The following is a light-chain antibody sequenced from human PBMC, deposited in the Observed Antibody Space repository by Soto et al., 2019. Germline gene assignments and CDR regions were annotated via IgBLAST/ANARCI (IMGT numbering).Light chain of an antibody. CDR1: SSDVGYYNY. CDR3: RSYAGSNSYV. CDR2: DVT. J-gene: IGLJ1*01. Sequence: QSALTQPPSASGSPGQSVTISCTGTSSDVGYYNYVSCYQQHPGKAPKVMIYDVTKRPSGVPDRFSGSKSGNTASLTVSGLQAEDEADYYCRSYAGSNSYVFGSGTKLTVL. V-gene: IGLV2-8*01.